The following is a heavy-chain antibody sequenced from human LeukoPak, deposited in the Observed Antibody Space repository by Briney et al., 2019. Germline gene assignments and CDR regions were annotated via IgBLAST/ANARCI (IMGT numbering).Heavy chain of an antibody. D-gene: IGHD3-10*01. CDR3: ARVGGLLLWFAD. CDR2: ISSNGGST. Sequence: PGGSLRLSCAASGFTFSSYAMRWVRQAPGKGLEYVSAISSNGGSTYYANSVKGRFTISRDNSKNTLYLQMGSLRAEDMAVYYCARVGGLLLWFADWGQGTLVTVSS. CDR1: GFTFSSYA. J-gene: IGHJ4*02. V-gene: IGHV3-64*01.